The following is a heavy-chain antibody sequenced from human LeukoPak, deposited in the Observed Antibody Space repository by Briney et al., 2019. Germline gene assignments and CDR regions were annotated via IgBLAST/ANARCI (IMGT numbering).Heavy chain of an antibody. Sequence: PSETLSLTCAVYGGSFSGYYWSWIRQPPGKGLEWIGEINHSGSTNYNPSLKSRVTISVDTSKNQFSLKLSSVTAADTAVYYCARDCSGGSCLDYWGQGTLVTVSS. V-gene: IGHV4-34*01. CDR3: ARDCSGGSCLDY. J-gene: IGHJ4*02. CDR2: INHSGST. D-gene: IGHD2-15*01. CDR1: GGSFSGYY.